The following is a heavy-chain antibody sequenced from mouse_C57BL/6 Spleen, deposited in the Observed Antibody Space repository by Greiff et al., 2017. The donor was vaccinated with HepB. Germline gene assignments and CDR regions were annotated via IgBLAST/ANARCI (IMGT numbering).Heavy chain of an antibody. CDR1: GFTFTDYY. CDR2: IRNKANGYTT. Sequence: EVQLVESGGGLVQPGGSLSLSCAASGFTFTDYYMSWVRQPPGKALEWLGFIRNKANGYTTEYSASVKGRFTISRDNSQSILDLQMHALRAEDSATYYCGRNYYGNYGWFAYWGQGTLVTVSA. J-gene: IGHJ3*01. CDR3: GRNYYGNYGWFAY. D-gene: IGHD2-1*01. V-gene: IGHV7-3*01.